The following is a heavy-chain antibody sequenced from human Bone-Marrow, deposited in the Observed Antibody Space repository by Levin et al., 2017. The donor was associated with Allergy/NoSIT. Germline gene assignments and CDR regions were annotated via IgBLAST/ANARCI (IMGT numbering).Heavy chain of an antibody. J-gene: IGHJ4*02. Sequence: GESLKISCAASGFTFSSYDMHWVRQATGKGLEWVSAIGTAGDTYYPGSVKGRFTISRENAKNSLYLQMNSLRAGDTAVYYCARGNANSSGWYYFDYWGQGTLVTVSS. CDR2: IGTAGDT. V-gene: IGHV3-13*04. CDR1: GFTFSSYD. D-gene: IGHD6-19*01. CDR3: ARGNANSSGWYYFDY.